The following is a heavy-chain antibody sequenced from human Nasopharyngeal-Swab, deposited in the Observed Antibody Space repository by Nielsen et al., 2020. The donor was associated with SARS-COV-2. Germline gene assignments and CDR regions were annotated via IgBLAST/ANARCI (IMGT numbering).Heavy chain of an antibody. CDR3: VREDYHTHYVYFQH. J-gene: IGHJ1*01. CDR1: GFTFSSYS. D-gene: IGHD3-9*01. Sequence: GESLKISCAASGFTFSSYSMNWVRQAPGKGLEYVSVIYSDGSTYYPDSVKGRFTISRDNSKNTIYLQMNSLRADDTAVYYCVREDYHTHYVYFQHWGQGTVVTVSS. V-gene: IGHV3-53*01. CDR2: IYSDGST.